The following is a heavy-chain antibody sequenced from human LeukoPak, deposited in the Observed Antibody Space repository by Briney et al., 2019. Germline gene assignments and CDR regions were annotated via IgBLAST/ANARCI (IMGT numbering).Heavy chain of an antibody. J-gene: IGHJ3*02. CDR1: GFTFGSYA. D-gene: IGHD3-22*01. CDR3: AREDYYDSSGYYDAFDI. V-gene: IGHV3-30-3*01. Sequence: GRSLRLSCAASGFTFGSYAMHWVRQAPGKGLEWVAVISYDGSNKYYADSVKGRFTISRDNSKNTLYLQMNSLRAEDTAVYYCAREDYYDSSGYYDAFDIWGQGTMVTVSS. CDR2: ISYDGSNK.